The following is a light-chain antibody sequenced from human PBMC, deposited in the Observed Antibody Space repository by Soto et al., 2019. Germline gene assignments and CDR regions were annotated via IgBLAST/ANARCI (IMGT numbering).Light chain of an antibody. CDR2: GAS. CDR1: QSVSNTY. J-gene: IGKJ1*01. V-gene: IGKV3-20*01. CDR3: QQYGSSGT. Sequence: EIVLTQFPGTLSLARGERATLSCWASQSVSNTYLAWYQQKPGQAPKLLIYGASNRATGIPDRFSGSGSGRYFTLTISRLEPENFAVYYCQQYGSSGTFGQGTKVDIK.